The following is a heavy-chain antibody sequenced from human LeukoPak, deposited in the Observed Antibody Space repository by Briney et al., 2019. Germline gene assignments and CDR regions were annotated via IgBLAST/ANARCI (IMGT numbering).Heavy chain of an antibody. CDR2: ISSSSSYI. J-gene: IGHJ2*01. D-gene: IGHD2-15*01. Sequence: GGSLRLSCAASGFTFSSYSMNWVRQAPGKGLEWVLSISSSSSYIYYADSVKGRFTISRDNAKNSLYLQMNSLRAEDTAVYYCAREILGYRSGGSCPPSYWYFDLWGRGTLVTVSS. CDR1: GFTFSSYS. V-gene: IGHV3-21*01. CDR3: AREILGYRSGGSCPPSYWYFDL.